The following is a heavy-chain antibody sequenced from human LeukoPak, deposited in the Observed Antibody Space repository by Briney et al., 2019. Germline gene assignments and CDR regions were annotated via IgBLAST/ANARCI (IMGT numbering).Heavy chain of an antibody. CDR2: ISSSGSTI. D-gene: IGHD5-18*01. Sequence: GGSLRLSCAASGFTFSDYYMSWIRQAPGKGLEWVSYISSSGSTIYYADSVKGRFTISRDNAENSLYLQMNSLRAEDTAVYYCASSIQLWPPFYYGMDVWGQGTTVTVSS. V-gene: IGHV3-11*01. CDR1: GFTFSDYY. J-gene: IGHJ6*02. CDR3: ASSIQLWPPFYYGMDV.